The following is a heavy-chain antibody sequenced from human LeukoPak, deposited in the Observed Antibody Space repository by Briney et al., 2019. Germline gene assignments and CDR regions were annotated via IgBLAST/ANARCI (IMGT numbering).Heavy chain of an antibody. CDR3: ARSERCGSGSCYNYYYGMDV. D-gene: IGHD3-10*01. J-gene: IGHJ6*04. Sequence: GGSLRLSCAASGFTFSSYAMHWVRQAPGKGLEWVAVISYDGSNKYYADSVKGRFTISRDNSKNTLYLQMNSLRAEDTAVYYCARSERCGSGSCYNYYYGMDVWGKGTTVTVSS. CDR1: GFTFSSYA. V-gene: IGHV3-30*04. CDR2: ISYDGSNK.